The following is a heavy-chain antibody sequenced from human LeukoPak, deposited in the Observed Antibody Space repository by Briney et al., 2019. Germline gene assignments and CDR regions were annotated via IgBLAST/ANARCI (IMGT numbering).Heavy chain of an antibody. J-gene: IGHJ4*02. CDR1: GFTFSSYG. CDR2: ISYDGSNK. D-gene: IGHD2-15*01. CDR3: ARGGAVVVVAATGDFDY. Sequence: GGSLRLSCAASGFTFSSYGMHWVRQAPGKGLEWVAVISYDGSNKYYADSVKGRFTISRDNSKNTLYLQMNSLRAEDTAVYYCARGGAVVVVAATGDFDYWGQGTLVTVSS. V-gene: IGHV3-30*03.